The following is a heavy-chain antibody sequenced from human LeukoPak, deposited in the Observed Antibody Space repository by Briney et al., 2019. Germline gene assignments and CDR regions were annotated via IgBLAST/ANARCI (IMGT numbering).Heavy chain of an antibody. J-gene: IGHJ4*02. Sequence: GGSLRLSCAASGFTFSSHAMSWVRQAPGKGLEWVSSISISGDDTLYADSVKGRFTISRDNSKNTLYLQMNSLRAEDTAVYYCAKEGFDSWGQGTLVTVSS. V-gene: IGHV3-23*01. CDR3: AKEGFDS. CDR2: ISISGDDT. CDR1: GFTFSSHA.